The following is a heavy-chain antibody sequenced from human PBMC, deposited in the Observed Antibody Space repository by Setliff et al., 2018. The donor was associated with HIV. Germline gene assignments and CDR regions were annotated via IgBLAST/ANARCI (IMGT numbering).Heavy chain of an antibody. CDR3: AGEIAPAARLPNVGGPPPPGYYHYMDV. J-gene: IGHJ6*03. CDR2: IYYSGRT. Sequence: SETLSLTCTVSGGSISSGSYYWGWVRQSPGRRLEWIGSIYYSGRTYYNPSLKSRVTMSVDTSTNQFSLDLTSVTAADTAVYFCAGEIAPAARLPNVGGPPPPGYYHYMDVWGKGTTVTVSS. V-gene: IGHV4-39*07. D-gene: IGHD2-8*01. CDR1: GGSISSGSYY.